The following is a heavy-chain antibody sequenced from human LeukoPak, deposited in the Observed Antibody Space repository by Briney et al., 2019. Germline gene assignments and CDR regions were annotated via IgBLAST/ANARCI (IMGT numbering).Heavy chain of an antibody. CDR1: GYTFTSYY. J-gene: IGHJ4*02. Sequence: GASVKVSCKASGYTFTSYYMYWVGQAPGQGLEWMGIINPSGGSTSYAQKFQGRVTITRNTSISTAYMELSSLRSEDTAVYYCARGGVMYSGYDSFDYWGQGTLVTVSS. D-gene: IGHD5-12*01. CDR2: INPSGGST. V-gene: IGHV1-46*01. CDR3: ARGGVMYSGYDSFDY.